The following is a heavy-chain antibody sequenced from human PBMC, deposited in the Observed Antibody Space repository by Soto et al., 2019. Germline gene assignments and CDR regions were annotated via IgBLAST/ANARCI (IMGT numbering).Heavy chain of an antibody. CDR3: ARDGHFDFWRDPGFDP. CDR1: GGTFSSYT. V-gene: IGHV1-69*01. D-gene: IGHD3-3*01. J-gene: IGHJ5*02. CDR2: LIPMFATA. Sequence: QVQLVQSGAEVKKPGSSVKVSCKASGGTFSSYTVNWVRQAPGQGLEWMGGLIPMFATAGYAQKFQGRLTIDADESTNTAFMELSSLRFEDTAIYYCARDGHFDFWRDPGFDPWGQGTLVTVSS.